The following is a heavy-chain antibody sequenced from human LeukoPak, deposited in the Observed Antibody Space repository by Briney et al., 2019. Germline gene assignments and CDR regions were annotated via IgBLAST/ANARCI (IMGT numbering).Heavy chain of an antibody. CDR3: AILTYSYGPRSAYFDY. V-gene: IGHV3-23*01. CDR2: ISSSGGST. D-gene: IGHD5-18*01. CDR1: GFTFSGYA. Sequence: GGSLRLSCAASGFTFSGYAMNWVRQAPGKGLEWVSTISSSGGSTYYADSVKGRFTISRDNSKNTLYLQMNSLRAEDTAVYYCAILTYSYGPRSAYFDYWGQGTLVTVSS. J-gene: IGHJ4*02.